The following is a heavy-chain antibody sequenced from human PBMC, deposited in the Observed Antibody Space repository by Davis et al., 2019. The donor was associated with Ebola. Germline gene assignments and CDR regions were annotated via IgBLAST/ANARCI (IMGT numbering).Heavy chain of an antibody. J-gene: IGHJ4*02. CDR3: ARGDWDYGDYDYYFDY. D-gene: IGHD4-17*01. CDR2: INPNSGGT. Sequence: ASVKVSCKASGGTFSSYAISWVRQAPGQGLEWMGWINPNSGGTNYAQEFQGRVTMTRDTSISTAYMELSRLRSDDTAVYYCARGDWDYGDYDYYFDYWGQGTLVTVSS. V-gene: IGHV1-2*02. CDR1: GGTFSSYA.